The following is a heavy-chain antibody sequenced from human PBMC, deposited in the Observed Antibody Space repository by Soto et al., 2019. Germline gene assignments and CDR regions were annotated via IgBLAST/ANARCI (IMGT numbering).Heavy chain of an antibody. V-gene: IGHV4-34*01. CDR3: ARATSPAASYGMDV. CDR2: INHSGST. Sequence: SETLSLTCAFYVGSFSGYYWSCIRHPPGKGLEWIGEINHSGSTNYNPSLKSRVTISVDTSKNQFSLKLSYVTAADTAVYYCARATSPAASYGMDVLDQATTVSVSS. D-gene: IGHD6-13*01. CDR1: VGSFSGYY. J-gene: IGHJ6*02.